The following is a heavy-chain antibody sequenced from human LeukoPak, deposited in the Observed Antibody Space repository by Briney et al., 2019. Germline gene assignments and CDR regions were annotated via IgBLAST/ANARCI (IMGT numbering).Heavy chain of an antibody. Sequence: SVKVSCKASGGTFSSYATSWVRQAPGQGLEWMGGIIPIFGTANYAQKFQGRVTITADESTSTAYMELSSLRSEDTAVYYCARNGYYYDSRYYFDYWGQGTLVTVSS. CDR2: IIPIFGTA. CDR1: GGTFSSYA. V-gene: IGHV1-69*13. CDR3: ARNGYYYDSRYYFDY. J-gene: IGHJ4*02. D-gene: IGHD3-22*01.